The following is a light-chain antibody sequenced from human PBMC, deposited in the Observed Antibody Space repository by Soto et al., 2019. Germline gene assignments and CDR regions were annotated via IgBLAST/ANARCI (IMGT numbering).Light chain of an antibody. Sequence: QSALTQPPSASGSPGQSATISCTGTSRDVGNYDYVSWYQQPPGKAPKLMIYEVSRRPSGVPDRFSGSKSGNTASLTVSGLQAEDEADYYCSSYAGSNTVVFGGGTKLTVL. J-gene: IGLJ2*01. CDR1: SRDVGNYDY. V-gene: IGLV2-8*01. CDR3: SSYAGSNTVV. CDR2: EVS.